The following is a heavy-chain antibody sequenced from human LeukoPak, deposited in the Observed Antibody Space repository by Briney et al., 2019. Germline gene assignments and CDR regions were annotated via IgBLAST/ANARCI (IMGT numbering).Heavy chain of an antibody. J-gene: IGHJ4*02. D-gene: IGHD5-24*01. Sequence: GESLKISCKISGYTLTNNWIGWVRQVPGKGLEWMGLIYPGYSDAKYSPSFQGQVTLSVDASISTAYLQLTGLKASDTAMYYCARRLATITPFDYWGQGTLVTVSS. CDR3: ARRLATITPFDY. V-gene: IGHV5-51*01. CDR1: GYTLTNNW. CDR2: IYPGYSDA.